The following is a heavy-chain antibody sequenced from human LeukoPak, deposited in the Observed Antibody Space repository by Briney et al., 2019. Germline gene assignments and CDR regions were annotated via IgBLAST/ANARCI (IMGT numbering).Heavy chain of an antibody. J-gene: IGHJ5*02. CDR1: GFTFSSYA. CDR2: ISYDGSNK. CDR3: ARDGWIGDFWSGYSNWFDP. D-gene: IGHD3-3*01. V-gene: IGHV3-30-3*01. Sequence: GGSLRLSCAASGFTFSSYAMHWVRQAPGKGLEWVAVISYDGSNKYYADSVKGRFTISRDNSKNTLYLQMNSLRAEDTAVYYCARDGWIGDFWSGYSNWFDPWGQGTLVTVSS.